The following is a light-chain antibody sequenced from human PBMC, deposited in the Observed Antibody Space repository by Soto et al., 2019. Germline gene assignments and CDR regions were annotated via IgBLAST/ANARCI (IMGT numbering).Light chain of an antibody. CDR3: QKYGSSPYT. Sequence: EIVLTQSPGTLSLSPGERATLSCRASQSVSSSNYLAWHQQKPGQAPRLLIYGASSRATGIPDRFSGSGSGTDFTLTSSRLEPEDFAVYYWQKYGSSPYTFGQGTKLEIK. CDR1: QSVSSSNY. J-gene: IGKJ2*01. V-gene: IGKV3-20*01. CDR2: GAS.